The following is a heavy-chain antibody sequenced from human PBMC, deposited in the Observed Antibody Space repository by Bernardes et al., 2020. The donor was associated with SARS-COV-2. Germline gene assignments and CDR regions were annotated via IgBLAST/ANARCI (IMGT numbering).Heavy chain of an antibody. CDR2: ISYSGHST. V-gene: IGHV3-23*01. D-gene: IGHD3-16*01. CDR3: ARRSGGTPDY. J-gene: IGHJ4*02. Sequence: GSLRLSCAASGFTFSNYAMTWVRQAPGKGLEWVSAISYSGHSTDYADSVTDRFTISRDNSKNTMYLQMNSLRVEDTAVYYCARRSGGTPDYWGQGTLVTVSS. CDR1: GFTFSNYA.